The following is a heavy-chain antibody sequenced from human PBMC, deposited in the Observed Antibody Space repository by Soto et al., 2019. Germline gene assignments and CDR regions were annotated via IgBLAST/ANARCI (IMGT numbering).Heavy chain of an antibody. CDR1: GGSVSSGSYY. D-gene: IGHD1-7*01. V-gene: IGHV4-61*01. CDR3: ARTGWNYPLDY. J-gene: IGHJ4*02. Sequence: SETLSLTCTVSGGSVSSGSYYWSWIRQPPGKGLEWIGYIYYSGSTNYNPSLKSRITISVDTSKNQFSLKLNSVTAADTAVYYCARTGWNYPLDYWGQGTLVTVLL. CDR2: IYYSGST.